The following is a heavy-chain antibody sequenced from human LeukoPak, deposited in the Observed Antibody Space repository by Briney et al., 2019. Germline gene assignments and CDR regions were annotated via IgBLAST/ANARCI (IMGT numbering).Heavy chain of an antibody. D-gene: IGHD6-13*01. CDR3: ARDAGYSSSWTDY. J-gene: IGHJ4*02. Sequence: AAVKVSCKASGGTFSSYAISWVRQAPGQGLAWMGRIIPILGIANHAQTLQGRVTLTAGKSTSTAYMELSSLRSEDTVVYCCARDAGYSSSWTDYWGQGTLVTVSS. CDR1: GGTFSSYA. V-gene: IGHV1-69*10. CDR2: IIPILGIA.